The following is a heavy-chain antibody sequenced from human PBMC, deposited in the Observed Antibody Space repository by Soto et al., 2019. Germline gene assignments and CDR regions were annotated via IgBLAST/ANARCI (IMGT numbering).Heavy chain of an antibody. J-gene: IGHJ6*02. V-gene: IGHV1-8*01. CDR3: ARGLRFLEWLTKYYYSGMDV. D-gene: IGHD3-3*01. CDR1: GYTFTSYD. CDR2: MNPNSGNT. Sequence: ASVKVSCKACGYTFTSYDINWVRQATGQGLEWMGWMNPNSGNTGYAQKFQGRVNMTRNTSISTAYMALSSLRSEETAVYYCARGLRFLEWLTKYYYSGMDVWGQGTTVTVSS.